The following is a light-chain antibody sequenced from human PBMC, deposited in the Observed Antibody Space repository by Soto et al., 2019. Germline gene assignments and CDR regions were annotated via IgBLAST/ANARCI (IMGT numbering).Light chain of an antibody. V-gene: IGLV2-23*01. J-gene: IGLJ1*01. CDR2: EGS. CDR1: SSDVGSYNL. Sequence: QSVLTQPASVSGSPGQSITISCTGTSSDVGSYNLVSLYQQHPGKAPKLMIYEGSKRPSGVSNRFSGSKSGNTASLTISGLQAEDEADYYCCSYAGSFYVFGTGTKVTVL. CDR3: CSYAGSFYV.